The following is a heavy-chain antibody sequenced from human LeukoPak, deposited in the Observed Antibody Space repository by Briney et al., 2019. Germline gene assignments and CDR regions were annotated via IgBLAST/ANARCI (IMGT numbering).Heavy chain of an antibody. CDR1: GFTFSSHA. Sequence: GGSLRLSCVASGFTFSSHAMSWVRQAPGKGLEWVSSISSSSYIYYADSVKGRFTISRDNAKNSLYLQMNSLRAEDTAVYYCARLYRGQQLALYYFDYWGQGTLVTVSS. D-gene: IGHD6-13*01. CDR2: ISSSSYI. CDR3: ARLYRGQQLALYYFDY. V-gene: IGHV3-21*01. J-gene: IGHJ4*02.